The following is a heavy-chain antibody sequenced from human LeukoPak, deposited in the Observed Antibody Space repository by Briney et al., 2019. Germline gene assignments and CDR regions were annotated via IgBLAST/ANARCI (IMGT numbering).Heavy chain of an antibody. V-gene: IGHV1-69*13. CDR3: ARSYEYYYDSSGYSVDY. J-gene: IGHJ4*02. CDR1: GGTFSSYA. D-gene: IGHD3-22*01. Sequence: GASVKVSCKASGGTFSSYAISWVRQAPGQGLEWMGGIIPIFGTANYAQKFQGRVTITADESTSTAYMELSSLRSEDTAVYYCARSYEYYYDSSGYSVDYWGQGTLVTVSS. CDR2: IIPIFGTA.